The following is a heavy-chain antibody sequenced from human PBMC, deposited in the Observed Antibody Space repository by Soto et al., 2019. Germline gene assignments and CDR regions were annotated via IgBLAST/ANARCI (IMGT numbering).Heavy chain of an antibody. CDR2: ISGSGGST. CDR3: ATLWFGELGHYYYYMDV. J-gene: IGHJ6*03. Sequence: GGSLRLSCAASGFTFSSYAMSWVRQAPGKGLEWVSAISGSGGSTYYADSVKGRFTISRDNSKNTLYLQMNSLRAEDTAVYYCATLWFGELGHYYYYMDVWGKGTTVTVSS. D-gene: IGHD3-10*01. V-gene: IGHV3-23*01. CDR1: GFTFSSYA.